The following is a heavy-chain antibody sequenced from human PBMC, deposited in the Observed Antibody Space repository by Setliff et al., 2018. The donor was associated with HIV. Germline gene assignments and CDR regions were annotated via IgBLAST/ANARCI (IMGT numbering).Heavy chain of an antibody. Sequence: WASVKVSCKASGYTFINYHITWVRQAPGQGLEWVGSISASSVNTNYTQGRVTMTTDISTSTAYMELRSLRSADSAVYYCARVPVSNYYYYMGVWGKGTTVTVSS. CDR1: GYTFINYH. J-gene: IGHJ6*03. CDR3: ARVPVSNYYYYMGV. V-gene: IGHV1-18*01. CDR2: ISASSVNT.